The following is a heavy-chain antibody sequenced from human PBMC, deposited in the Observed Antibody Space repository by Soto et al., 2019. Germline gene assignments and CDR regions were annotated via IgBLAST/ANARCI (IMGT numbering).Heavy chain of an antibody. Sequence: QVQLVQSGAEVKKPGSSVTVSCKASGGSFGNSAISWVRQAPGQGLEWMGGIIPIFPTPAYAQKFQGRVTSTADESTSTAYMELTSLRSEDTAVYYCARDKDRQQLGGNSYSGIDVWGQVTTVTVSS. J-gene: IGHJ6*02. D-gene: IGHD3-3*02. V-gene: IGHV1-69*12. CDR1: GGSFGNSA. CDR2: IIPIFPTP. CDR3: ARDKDRQQLGGNSYSGIDV.